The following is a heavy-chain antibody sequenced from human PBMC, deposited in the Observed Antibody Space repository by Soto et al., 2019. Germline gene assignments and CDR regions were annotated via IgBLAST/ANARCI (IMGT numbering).Heavy chain of an antibody. J-gene: IGHJ5*02. CDR1: GYTFTSYD. CDR3: AREEVNAYYDFWSGPLGKNWFDP. CDR2: MNPNSGNT. Sequence: ASVKVSCKASGYTFTSYDINWVRQATGQGLEWMGWMNPNSGNTGYAQKFQGRVTMTRNTSISTAYMELSSLRSEDTAVYYCAREEVNAYYDFWSGPLGKNWFDPRGQGTLVTVSS. V-gene: IGHV1-8*01. D-gene: IGHD3-3*01.